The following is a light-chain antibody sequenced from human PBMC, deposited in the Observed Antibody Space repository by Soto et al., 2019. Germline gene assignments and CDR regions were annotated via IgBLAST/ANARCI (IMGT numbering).Light chain of an antibody. V-gene: IGLV4-69*01. Sequence: QLVLTQSPSASASLGASVKLTCTLSSGHSSYAIAWHQQQPEKGPRYLMKLNSDGSHSKGDGIPDRFSGSSSGAERYLTSASLQSEDEADYYYQTWGTGLLVFGGGTKLTVL. J-gene: IGLJ3*02. CDR1: SGHSSYA. CDR2: LNSDGSH. CDR3: QTWGTGLLV.